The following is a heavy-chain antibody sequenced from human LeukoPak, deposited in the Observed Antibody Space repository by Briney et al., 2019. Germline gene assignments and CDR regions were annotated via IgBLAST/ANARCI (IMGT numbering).Heavy chain of an antibody. V-gene: IGHV3-21*01. D-gene: IGHD6-6*01. J-gene: IGHJ4*02. CDR2: ISGSSSYI. Sequence: GGSLRLSCAASGFTFSSYSMNWVRQAPGKGLEWVSSISGSSSYIYYADSVKGRFTISRDNAKNSLYLQMNSLRAGDTALYYCARTDSNIAARRIGFDYWGQGTLVTVSS. CDR1: GFTFSSYS. CDR3: ARTDSNIAARRIGFDY.